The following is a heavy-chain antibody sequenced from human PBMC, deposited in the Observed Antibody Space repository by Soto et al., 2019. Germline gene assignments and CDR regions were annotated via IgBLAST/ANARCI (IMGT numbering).Heavy chain of an antibody. CDR1: GFTFSSYG. D-gene: IGHD1-26*01. CDR3: AKDVRSLAIVGASGTISY. V-gene: IGHV3-30*18. J-gene: IGHJ4*02. Sequence: PGGSLRLSCAASGFTFSSYGMHWVRQAPGKGLEWVAVISYDGSNKYYADSVKGRFTISRDNSKNTLYLQMNSLRAEDTAVYYCAKDVRSLAIVGASGTISYWGQGTLVTVSS. CDR2: ISYDGSNK.